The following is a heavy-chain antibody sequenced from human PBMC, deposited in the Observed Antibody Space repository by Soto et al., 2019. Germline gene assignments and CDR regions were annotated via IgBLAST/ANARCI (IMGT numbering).Heavy chain of an antibody. J-gene: IGHJ6*02. CDR2: IYPGDSNI. V-gene: IGHV5-51*01. Sequence: GESLKISCKGSGYSFSSHWIGWVRQMPGKGLEWMGIIYPGDSNIRYSPSFEGQIDMSADRSINTAYLRLSSLKASDTAMYYCARLVTGTPGTGHYYYGMDVWGQGTTVTVSS. CDR3: ARLVTGTPGTGHYYYGMDV. CDR1: GYSFSSHW. D-gene: IGHD1-20*01.